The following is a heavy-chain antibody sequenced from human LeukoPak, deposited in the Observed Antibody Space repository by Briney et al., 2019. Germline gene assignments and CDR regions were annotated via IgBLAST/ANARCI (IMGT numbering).Heavy chain of an antibody. D-gene: IGHD1-26*01. J-gene: IGHJ2*01. CDR1: GGSVSSGSYY. V-gene: IGHV4-61*01. CDR2: IYYSGST. CDR3: ARAIGSYYRLYFDL. Sequence: SETLSLTCTVSGGSVSSGSYYWSWIRQPPGKGLEWIGYIYYSGSTNYNPSLKRRVTISVDTSKNQFSLKLSSVTAADTAVYYCARAIGSYYRLYFDLWGRGTLVTVSS.